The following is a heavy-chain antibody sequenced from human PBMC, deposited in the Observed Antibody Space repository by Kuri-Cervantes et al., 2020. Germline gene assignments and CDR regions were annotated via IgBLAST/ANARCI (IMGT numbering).Heavy chain of an antibody. CDR3: ARDRLRLVSDDAFDI. D-gene: IGHD6-19*01. V-gene: IGHV3-33*01. CDR2: IGYDGSNK. CDR1: GFTFSSYG. Sequence: GESPKIPCEAPGFTFSSYGMHRVRQAPGKGLEWVAVIGYDGSNKYYPESVKGRFTISIDNSKNTLYLQINSLRAEDTAVYYCARDRLRLVSDDAFDIWGQGTMVTVSS. J-gene: IGHJ3*02.